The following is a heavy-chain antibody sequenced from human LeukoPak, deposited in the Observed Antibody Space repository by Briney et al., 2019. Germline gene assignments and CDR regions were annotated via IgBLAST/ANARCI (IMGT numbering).Heavy chain of an antibody. CDR1: GFTFSSYW. J-gene: IGHJ4*02. Sequence: GGSLRLSCAASGFTFSSYWMSWVRQAPGKGLEWVGRIKSKTDGGTTDYAAPVKGRFTISRDDSKNTLYLQMNSLRTEDTAVYYCTTERWYDYVWGSYRYTDPFDYWGQGTLVTVSS. CDR2: IKSKTDGGTT. D-gene: IGHD3-16*02. CDR3: TTERWYDYVWGSYRYTDPFDY. V-gene: IGHV3-15*01.